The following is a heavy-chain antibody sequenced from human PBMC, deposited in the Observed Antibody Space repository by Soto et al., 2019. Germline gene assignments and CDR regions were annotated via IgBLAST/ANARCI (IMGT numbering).Heavy chain of an antibody. CDR1: GGSISSGGYY. Sequence: QVQLQESGPGLVKPSQTLSLTCTVSGGSISSGGYYWSWIRQHPGKGLEWIGYIYYSGSTYYDPSLKSRVTISVDTSKNQFSLKLSSVTAADTAVYYCARGYYDSSGYYYFDYWGQGTLVTVSS. CDR3: ARGYYDSSGYYYFDY. D-gene: IGHD3-22*01. J-gene: IGHJ4*02. CDR2: IYYSGST. V-gene: IGHV4-31*03.